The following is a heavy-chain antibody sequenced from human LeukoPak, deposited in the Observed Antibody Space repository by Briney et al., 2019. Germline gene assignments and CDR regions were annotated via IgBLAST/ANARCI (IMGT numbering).Heavy chain of an antibody. CDR1: GFTFSSYA. Sequence: GGSLRLSCAASGFTFSSYAMHWVRQAPGKGLEWVSSISGSGGSTYYADSVKGRFTISRDNSKNTLNLQMNSLRAEDTAVYYCAKDSSSRGWVFDYWGQGTLVTVSS. J-gene: IGHJ4*02. D-gene: IGHD3-10*01. CDR2: ISGSGGST. V-gene: IGHV3-23*01. CDR3: AKDSSSRGWVFDY.